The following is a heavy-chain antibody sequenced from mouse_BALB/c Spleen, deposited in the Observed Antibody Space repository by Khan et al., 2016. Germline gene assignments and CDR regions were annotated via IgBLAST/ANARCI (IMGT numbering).Heavy chain of an antibody. CDR1: GFSLTNYG. J-gene: IGHJ3*01. Sequence: QVQLKESGPGLVAPSQSLSITCTVSGFSLTNYGVHWVRQPPGKGLDWLGVIWAGGSTDYNSALLSRLSIIKDNSQNQVFLEMNSLQTDDTSMYYCASDDQDYDSWFASWGQGTLVTVSA. CDR2: IWAGGST. D-gene: IGHD2-4*01. V-gene: IGHV2-9*02. CDR3: ASDDQDYDSWFAS.